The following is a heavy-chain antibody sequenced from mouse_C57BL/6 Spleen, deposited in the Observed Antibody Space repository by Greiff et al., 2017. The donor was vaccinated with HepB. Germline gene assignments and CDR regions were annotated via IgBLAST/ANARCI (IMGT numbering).Heavy chain of an antibody. CDR2: INPNNGGT. Sequence: EVQLQQSGPELVKPGASVKISCKASGYTFTDYYMNWVKQSHGKSLEWIGDINPNNGGTSYNQKFKGKATLTVDKSSSTAYMELRSLTSEDSAVYYCARGVRRYFDYWGQGTTLTVSS. J-gene: IGHJ2*01. V-gene: IGHV1-26*01. CDR1: GYTFTDYY. CDR3: ARGVRRYFDY.